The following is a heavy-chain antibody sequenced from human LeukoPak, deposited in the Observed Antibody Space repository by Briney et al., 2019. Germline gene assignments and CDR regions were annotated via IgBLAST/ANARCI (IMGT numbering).Heavy chain of an antibody. J-gene: IGHJ4*02. CDR1: GLTFSDYW. V-gene: IGHV3-74*01. D-gene: IGHD5-12*01. CDR3: AKAKRNSDYLFDY. Sequence: QPGGSLRLSCAASGLTFSDYWTHWVRQVPGKGPVWVARFNSDGSWITYADSVRGRFTISRDNAKNTLYLQMNSLRPEDTAFYYCAKAKRNSDYLFDYWGQGTLVAVSS. CDR2: FNSDGSWI.